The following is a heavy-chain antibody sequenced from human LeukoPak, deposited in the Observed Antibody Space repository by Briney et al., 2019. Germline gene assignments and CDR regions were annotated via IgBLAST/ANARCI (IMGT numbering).Heavy chain of an antibody. Sequence: PSETLSLTCTVSGDSISSIIYYWAWIRQPPGKGLEWIGSICSGRTTYYNPSLKGRVTMSIDTSKNQFSLKLISVTAADTAVYYCARHFSEDGYNAAPFQHWGQGTLVTVAS. CDR1: GDSISSIIYY. V-gene: IGHV4-39*01. CDR3: ARHFSEDGYNAAPFQH. J-gene: IGHJ1*01. CDR2: ICSGRTT. D-gene: IGHD5-24*01.